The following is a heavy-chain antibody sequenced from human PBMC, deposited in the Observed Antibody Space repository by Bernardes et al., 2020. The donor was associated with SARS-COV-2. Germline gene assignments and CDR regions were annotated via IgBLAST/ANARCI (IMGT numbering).Heavy chain of an antibody. CDR1: GGSISSYY. Sequence: SETLSLTCTVSGGSISSYYWSWIRQPPGKGLEWIGYIYYSGSTNYNPSLKSRVTISVDTSKNQFSLKLSSVTAADTAVYYCARVTLWSGYGDYFDYWGQGTLVTVSS. J-gene: IGHJ4*02. D-gene: IGHD3-3*01. CDR2: IYYSGST. CDR3: ARVTLWSGYGDYFDY. V-gene: IGHV4-59*01.